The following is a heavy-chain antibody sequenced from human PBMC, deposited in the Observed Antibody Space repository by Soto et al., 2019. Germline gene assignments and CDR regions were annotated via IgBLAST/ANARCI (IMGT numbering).Heavy chain of an antibody. CDR1: GYNFTSLG. J-gene: IGHJ6*02. CDR3: ARESQDYDFWSGPSGADRPYGMDV. Sequence: GAPVKGSCKAFGYNFTSLGIIRVRQAPGQEREGMGWGSAYNGNTNYAQKLQGRVTMTTDTSTSTAYMELRSLRSDDTAVYYCARESQDYDFWSGPSGADRPYGMDVWGQGTTVTVSS. V-gene: IGHV1-18*01. CDR2: GSAYNGNT. D-gene: IGHD3-3*01.